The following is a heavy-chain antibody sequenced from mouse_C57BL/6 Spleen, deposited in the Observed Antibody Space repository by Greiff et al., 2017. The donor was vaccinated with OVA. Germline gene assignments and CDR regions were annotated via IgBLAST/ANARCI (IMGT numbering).Heavy chain of an antibody. CDR1: GFTFSDYG. J-gene: IGHJ2*01. CDR2: ISSGSSTI. D-gene: IGHD1-1*01. V-gene: IGHV5-17*01. CDR3: ARPLGYGSSFLFDY. Sequence: DVKLVESGGGLVKPGGSLKLSCAASGFTFSDYGMHWVRQAPEKGLEWVAYISSGSSTIYYADTVKGRFTISRDNAKNTLFLQMTSLRSEDTAMYYCARPLGYGSSFLFDYWGQGTTLTVSS.